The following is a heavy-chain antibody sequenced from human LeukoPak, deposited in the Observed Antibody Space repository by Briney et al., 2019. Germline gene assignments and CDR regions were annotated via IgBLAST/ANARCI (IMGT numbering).Heavy chain of an antibody. Sequence: SETLSLTCAVYGGSFSGYYWSWIRQPPGKGLEWIGSIYHSGSTYYNPSLKSRVTISVDTSKNQFSLKLSSVTAADTAVYYCARGTNWFDPWGQGTLVTVSS. CDR2: IYHSGST. CDR3: ARGTNWFDP. J-gene: IGHJ5*02. CDR1: GGSFSGYY. V-gene: IGHV4-34*01.